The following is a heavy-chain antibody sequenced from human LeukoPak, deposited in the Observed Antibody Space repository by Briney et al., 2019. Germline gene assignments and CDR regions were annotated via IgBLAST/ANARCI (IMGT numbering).Heavy chain of an antibody. CDR3: ARDGSGEWPIGY. D-gene: IGHD3-10*01. V-gene: IGHV3-7*01. J-gene: IGHJ4*02. CDR2: IRHDGSEK. Sequence: GGSLRLSCAASGFTFSSKWMSWVRQAPGKGLEWVANIRHDGSEKYYVDSVKGRFTISRDNAKNSLYLQMNSLRAEDTAVYYCARDGSGEWPIGYWGQGTLVTVSS. CDR1: GFTFSSKW.